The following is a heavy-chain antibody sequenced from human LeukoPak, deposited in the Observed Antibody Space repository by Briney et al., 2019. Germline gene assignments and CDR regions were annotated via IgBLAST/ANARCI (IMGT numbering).Heavy chain of an antibody. V-gene: IGHV4-31*03. J-gene: IGHJ4*02. D-gene: IGHD2/OR15-2a*01. CDR3: ARGEEYVYYFDY. Sequence: PSETLSLTCTVSSGSISSAGYYWSWIRQHPGKGLEWIGYIYYNGQTYYNPSLKSRLTLSADTSDNQFSLKVTSVTAADTAVYYCARGEEYVYYFDYWGQGSLVTVSS. CDR2: IYYNGQT. CDR1: SGSISSAGYY.